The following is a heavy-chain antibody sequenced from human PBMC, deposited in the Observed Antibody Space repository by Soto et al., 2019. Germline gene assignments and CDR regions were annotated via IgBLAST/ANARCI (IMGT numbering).Heavy chain of an antibody. CDR2: IYYSGGG. J-gene: IGHJ4*02. D-gene: IGHD5-12*01. V-gene: IGHV4-39*01. CDR1: GGSISSSSYY. Sequence: PSETLSLTCTASGGSISSSSYYWGWIRQPPGKGLEWIGSIYYSGGGYYNPSLKSRVTISVDTSKNQFSLKLSSVTAADTAVYYCARRGVYSGYDSDYWGQGTLVTVSS. CDR3: ARRGVYSGYDSDY.